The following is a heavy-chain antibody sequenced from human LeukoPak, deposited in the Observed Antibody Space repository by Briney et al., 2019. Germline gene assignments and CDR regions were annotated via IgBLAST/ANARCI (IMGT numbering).Heavy chain of an antibody. Sequence: PSETLSLTCSVSGGSIRDTSFYWSWIRQPPGKGLEWIGEINHSGSTNYNPSLKSRVTISVDTSKNQFSLKLSSVTAADTAVYYCASYRLGITMVPFDYWGQGTLVTVSS. CDR3: ASYRLGITMVPFDY. CDR1: GGSIRDTSFY. V-gene: IGHV4-34*01. D-gene: IGHD3-10*01. J-gene: IGHJ4*02. CDR2: INHSGST.